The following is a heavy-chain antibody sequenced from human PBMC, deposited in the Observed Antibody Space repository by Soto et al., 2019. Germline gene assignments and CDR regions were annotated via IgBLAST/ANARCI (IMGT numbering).Heavy chain of an antibody. D-gene: IGHD3-10*01. J-gene: IGHJ6*02. CDR3: ARDAASPVSGRTYYYGMDV. Sequence: GASVKVSCKASGYTFTSYGISWVRQAPGQGLEWMGWISAYNGNTNYAQKLQGRVTMTTDTSTSTAYMELRSLRSDDTAVYYCARDAASPVSGRTYYYGMDVWGHGTTVTVSS. CDR1: GYTFTSYG. CDR2: ISAYNGNT. V-gene: IGHV1-18*01.